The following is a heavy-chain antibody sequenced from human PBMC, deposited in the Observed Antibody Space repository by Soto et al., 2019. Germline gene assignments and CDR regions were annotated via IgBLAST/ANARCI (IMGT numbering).Heavy chain of an antibody. Sequence: EVQLLESGGGLVQPGGSLRLSCAASGFTFSTYAMAWVSLAPGKGLEWVSSITVTGGATYYADSVKGRFTISRDNSKSTLYLQMNSLRADDTAVYYCAKDGKYTSSSDERRFDPWGQGILVSVSS. V-gene: IGHV3-23*01. D-gene: IGHD6-6*01. J-gene: IGHJ5*02. CDR1: GFTFSTYA. CDR3: AKDGKYTSSSDERRFDP. CDR2: ITVTGGAT.